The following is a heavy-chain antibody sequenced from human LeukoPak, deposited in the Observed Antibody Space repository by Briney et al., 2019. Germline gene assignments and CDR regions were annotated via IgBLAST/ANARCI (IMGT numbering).Heavy chain of an antibody. J-gene: IGHJ4*02. CDR3: ARGGGATRIDY. CDR2: IYTSGST. D-gene: IGHD5-12*01. CDR1: GDSIRSGTYY. V-gene: IGHV4-61*02. Sequence: PSETLSLTCSVSGDSIRSGTYYWSWIRPPAGKGLEWSGRIYTSGSTSYTPSLKSRVTISVDTSKNQFSLKLPSVTAADTAVYYCARGGGATRIDYWGQGTLVTVSS.